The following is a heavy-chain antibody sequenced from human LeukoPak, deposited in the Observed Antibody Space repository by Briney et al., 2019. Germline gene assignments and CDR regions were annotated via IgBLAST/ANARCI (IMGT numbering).Heavy chain of an antibody. CDR1: GFTFDDYA. D-gene: IGHD5-12*01. Sequence: GGSLRLSCAASGFTFDDYAMHWVRQAPGKGLEWVSGISWNSGSIGYADSVKGRFTISRDNAKNSQYLQMNSLRAEDTALYYCAKLVGRGSGYFSFVDYWGQGTLVTVSS. J-gene: IGHJ4*02. V-gene: IGHV3-9*01. CDR3: AKLVGRGSGYFSFVDY. CDR2: ISWNSGSI.